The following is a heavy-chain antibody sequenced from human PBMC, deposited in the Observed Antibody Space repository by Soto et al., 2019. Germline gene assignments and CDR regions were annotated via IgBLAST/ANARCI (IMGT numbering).Heavy chain of an antibody. CDR2: IRSKAYGETT. CDR1: GFTFGNYA. CDR3: SVGGHGGYYYYRMDV. Sequence: PGGSLRLSCTASGFTFGNYAISWVRQAPGKGLEWVGFIRSKAYGETTEHAASVKGRFTNSRDESKGIGYLQMNRLKTEDTAVYYCSVGGHGGYYYYRMDVWGQGTTVNVSS. V-gene: IGHV3-49*04. D-gene: IGHD3-16*01. J-gene: IGHJ6*02.